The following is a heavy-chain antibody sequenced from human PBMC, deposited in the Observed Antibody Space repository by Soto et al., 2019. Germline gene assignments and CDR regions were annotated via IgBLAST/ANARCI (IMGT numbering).Heavy chain of an antibody. CDR2: ISGSGGST. Sequence: GGSLRLSCAASGFTFSSYAMSWVRQAPGKGLEWVSAISGSGGSTYYADSVKGRFTISRDNSKNTLYLQMNSLRAEDTAVYYCAKMDGWELPSSSGGMDVWGQGTTVTVSS. D-gene: IGHD1-26*01. J-gene: IGHJ6*02. CDR3: AKMDGWELPSSSGGMDV. CDR1: GFTFSSYA. V-gene: IGHV3-23*01.